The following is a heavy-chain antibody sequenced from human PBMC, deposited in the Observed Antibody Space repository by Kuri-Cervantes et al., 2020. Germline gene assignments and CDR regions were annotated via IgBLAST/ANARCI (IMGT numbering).Heavy chain of an antibody. CDR3: TTGMVITSGDY. V-gene: IGHV3-15*01. J-gene: IGHJ4*02. CDR2: IKSKTDGGTT. CDR1: GFTFSNAW. Sequence: LSLTCAASGFTFSNAWMSWVRQAPGKGLEWVGRIKSKTDGGTTDYAAPVKGRFTISRDDSKNTLYLQMNSLKTEDTAVYYCTTGMVITSGDYWGQGTLVTVSS. D-gene: IGHD3-22*01.